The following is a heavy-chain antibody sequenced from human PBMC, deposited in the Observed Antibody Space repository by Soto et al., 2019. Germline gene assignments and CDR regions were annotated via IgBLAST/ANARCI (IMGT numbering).Heavy chain of an antibody. CDR3: AKDKGLTLDY. Sequence: GESLKISCKGSGYSFAGYWITWVRQKPGKGLEWMGRIDPSDSQTYYSPSFRGHVTISATNSKNTLYLQMNSLRAEDTAVYYCAKDKGLTLDYWGQGTLVTVSS. J-gene: IGHJ4*02. CDR2: IDPSDSQT. D-gene: IGHD3-22*01. V-gene: IGHV5-10-1*01. CDR1: GYSFAGYW.